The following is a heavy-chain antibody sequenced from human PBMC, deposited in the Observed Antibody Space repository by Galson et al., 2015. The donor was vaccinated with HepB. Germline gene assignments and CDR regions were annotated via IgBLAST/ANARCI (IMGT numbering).Heavy chain of an antibody. J-gene: IGHJ4*02. CDR3: ARGPNYDLWSGYRGFSFDI. Sequence: SETLSLTCAVYGGSFSNYYWNWIRQPPGRGLEWIGEINYNGVATYNPSLKSRVTISVDTSKNQFSLNLNSVTAADTAVYYCARGPNYDLWSGYRGFSFDIWGQGTLVAVSS. D-gene: IGHD3-3*01. V-gene: IGHV4-34*01. CDR2: INYNGVA. CDR1: GGSFSNYY.